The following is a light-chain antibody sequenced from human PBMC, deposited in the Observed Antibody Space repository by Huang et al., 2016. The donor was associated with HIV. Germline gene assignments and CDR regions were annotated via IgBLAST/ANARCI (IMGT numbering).Light chain of an antibody. CDR3: QQLRSYPLT. Sequence: AIQLTQSPSSVSASVGDRVTVTCRASQAIGHSLAWYQHKPGKDPKLLIYGGSILQSGVSPRFSGNGSGTDFSLTISSLRSEDFATYFCQQLRSYPLTFGGGTDV. V-gene: IGKV1-13*02. CDR1: QAIGHS. J-gene: IGKJ4*01. CDR2: GGS.